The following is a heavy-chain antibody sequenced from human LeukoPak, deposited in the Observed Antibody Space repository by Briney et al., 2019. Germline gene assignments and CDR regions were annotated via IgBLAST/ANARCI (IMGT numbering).Heavy chain of an antibody. CDR1: GDSLTTSSYY. Sequence: SETLSLTCTVSGDSLTTSSYYWTWIRQHPGKGLEWIGYIHPSGSTDYNPSLKSRLTMSLDTSQNQFSLKLTSVTAADTAIYYCARGPDGFKTGHWGQGTLVTVSS. CDR3: ARGPDGFKTGH. J-gene: IGHJ4*02. V-gene: IGHV4-31*03. CDR2: IHPSGST. D-gene: IGHD5-24*01.